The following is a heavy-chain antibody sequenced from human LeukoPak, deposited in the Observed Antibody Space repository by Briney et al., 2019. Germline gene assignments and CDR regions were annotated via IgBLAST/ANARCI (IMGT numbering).Heavy chain of an antibody. D-gene: IGHD5-18*01. J-gene: IGHJ4*02. CDR1: GGSISSYY. V-gene: IGHV4-59*01. Sequence: SETLSLTCTVSGGSISSYYWSWIRQPPGKGLEWIGYIYYSGSTNYNPSLKSRVTISVDTPKNQFSLKLSSVTAADTAVYYCAKHGGYSYGYGFDYWGQGTLVTVSS. CDR2: IYYSGST. CDR3: AKHGGYSYGYGFDY.